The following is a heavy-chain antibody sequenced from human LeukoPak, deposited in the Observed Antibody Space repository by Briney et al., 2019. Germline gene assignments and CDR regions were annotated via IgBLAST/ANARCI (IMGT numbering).Heavy chain of an antibody. D-gene: IGHD2-15*01. CDR3: AKDIVVVVAAGDAFDI. CDR2: ISGAGGST. Sequence: GGSLRLSCVASGFTVSTNYMSWVRQAPGKGLEWVSAISGAGGSTYYADSVKGRFTISRDNSKNTLYLQLNSLRAEDTAVYYCAKDIVVVVAAGDAFDIWGQGTMVTVSS. J-gene: IGHJ3*02. V-gene: IGHV3-23*01. CDR1: GFTVSTNY.